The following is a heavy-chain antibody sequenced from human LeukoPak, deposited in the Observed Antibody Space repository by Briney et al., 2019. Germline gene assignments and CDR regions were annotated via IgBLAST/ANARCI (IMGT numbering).Heavy chain of an antibody. V-gene: IGHV3-21*04. CDR1: GFTFSSYS. J-gene: IGHJ5*02. Sequence: PGGSLRLSCAASGFTFSSYSMNWVRQAPGKGLEWVSSISSSSSYIYYADSVKGRFTISRDNAKNSLYLQMNSLRAEDTALYHCARWSSGWQTGNNWFDPWGQGTLVTVSS. CDR2: ISSSSSYI. CDR3: ARWSSGWQTGNNWFDP. D-gene: IGHD6-19*01.